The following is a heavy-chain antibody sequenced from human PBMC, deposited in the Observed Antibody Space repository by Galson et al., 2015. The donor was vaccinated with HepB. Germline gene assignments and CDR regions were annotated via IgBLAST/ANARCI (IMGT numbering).Heavy chain of an antibody. CDR2: IWHTVTT. J-gene: IGHJ4*02. D-gene: IGHD2-2*02. Sequence: PPGKGLEWIGDIWHTVTTNYNPSLQSRLTMSLDRSKKQFSLNLTSVSAADTAVYYCAKGRRAGSSSSWYNYWGQGILVTVAS. V-gene: IGHV4-4*02. CDR3: AKGRRAGSSSSWYNY.